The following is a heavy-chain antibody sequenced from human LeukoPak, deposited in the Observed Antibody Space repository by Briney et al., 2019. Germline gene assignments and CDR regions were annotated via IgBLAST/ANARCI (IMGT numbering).Heavy chain of an antibody. CDR1: GFTFSDYY. D-gene: IGHD6-13*01. CDR3: ARGTLKAAATDFDY. V-gene: IGHV3-11*01. Sequence: GGSLRLSCAASGFTFSDYYMNWIRQAPGKGLEWVSYISSSGSTIYYADSVKGRFTISRDNAKNSLYLQMNSLRAEDTALYYCARGTLKAAATDFDYWGQGTLVTVSS. CDR2: ISSSGSTI. J-gene: IGHJ4*02.